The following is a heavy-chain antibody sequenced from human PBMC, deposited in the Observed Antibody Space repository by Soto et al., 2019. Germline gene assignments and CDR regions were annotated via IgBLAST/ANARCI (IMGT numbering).Heavy chain of an antibody. Sequence: EVPLLESGGGLVQPGGSLRLSCAASGFTFSSYAMSWVRQAPGKGLEWVATISNDGGTPYYADSVKGRFTISRDNSRNTLSLQMNSLRAEDTAIYYCVHGYYFDSWGQGTLVTVSS. CDR3: VHGYYFDS. CDR1: GFTFSSYA. CDR2: ISNDGGTP. J-gene: IGHJ4*02. D-gene: IGHD5-12*01. V-gene: IGHV3-23*01.